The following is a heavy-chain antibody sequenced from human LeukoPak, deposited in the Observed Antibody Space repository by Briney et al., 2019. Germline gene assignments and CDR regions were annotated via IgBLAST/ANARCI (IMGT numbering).Heavy chain of an antibody. CDR1: GCTFTSYG. J-gene: IGHJ5*02. CDR3: AMLGRTVPVHRNWFDP. V-gene: IGHV1-18*04. Sequence: ASVKVSCKASGCTFTSYGISWVRQAPGQGLEWMGWISAYNGNTNYAQKLQGRVTMTTDTSTSTAYMELRSLRSDDTAVYYCAMLGRTVPVHRNWFDPWGQGTLVTVSS. D-gene: IGHD2-2*01. CDR2: ISAYNGNT.